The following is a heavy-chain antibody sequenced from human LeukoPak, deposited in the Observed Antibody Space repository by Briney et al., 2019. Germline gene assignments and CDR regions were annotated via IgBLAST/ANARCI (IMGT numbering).Heavy chain of an antibody. CDR1: GFTFSSYS. J-gene: IGHJ6*02. Sequence: GGSLRLSCAASGFTFSSYSMNWVRQAPGKGLEWVSYISSSSSTIYYADSVKGRFTISRDNAKNALYLQMNSLRDEDTAVYYCARHSGSRYYYGMDVWGQGTTVTVSS. V-gene: IGHV3-48*02. CDR3: ARHSGSRYYYGMDV. D-gene: IGHD3-10*01. CDR2: ISSSSSTI.